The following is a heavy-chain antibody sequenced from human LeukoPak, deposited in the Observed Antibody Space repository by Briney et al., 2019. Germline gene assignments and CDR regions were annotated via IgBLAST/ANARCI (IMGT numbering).Heavy chain of an antibody. V-gene: IGHV4-39*01. CDR2: INHSGST. Sequence: SETLSLTCSVSGGSIRNSAYYWGWIRQAPGKGLEWIGEINHSGSTNYNPSLKSRVTISVDTSKNQFSLKLSSVTAADTAVYYCARHTRITIFGVVTPFDYWGQGTLVTVSS. J-gene: IGHJ4*02. CDR3: ARHTRITIFGVVTPFDY. D-gene: IGHD3-3*01. CDR1: GGSIRNSAYY.